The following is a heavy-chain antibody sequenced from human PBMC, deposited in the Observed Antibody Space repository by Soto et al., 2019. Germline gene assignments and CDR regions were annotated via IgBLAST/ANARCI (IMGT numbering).Heavy chain of an antibody. D-gene: IGHD4-17*01. CDR1: GYTFPSED. Sequence: ASVKVECKASGYTFPSEDINWVRQATGQGLEWMGWMNPNSGNTGYAQKFQGRVTMTRNTSISTAYMELSSLRSEDTAVYYCARGGFDYGDYVDYYYYGMDVWGQGTKVPVSS. J-gene: IGHJ6*02. V-gene: IGHV1-8*01. CDR2: MNPNSGNT. CDR3: ARGGFDYGDYVDYYYYGMDV.